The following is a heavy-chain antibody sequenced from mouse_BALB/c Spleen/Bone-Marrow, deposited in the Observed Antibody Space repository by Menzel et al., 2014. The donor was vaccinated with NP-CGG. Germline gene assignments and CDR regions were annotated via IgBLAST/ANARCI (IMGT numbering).Heavy chain of an antibody. CDR2: ISSGGGAT. Sequence: DVHLVESGGGLVKPGGSLKLSCVVSGFAFRSYDMSWVRQTPEKRLEWVAYISSGGGATYYQDTVKGRFTISRDNAKDTLYLQMSSLKSEDTAMYYCARHTPPYYRYDVRYAMDYWGQGTSVTVSS. CDR3: ARHTPPYYRYDVRYAMDY. V-gene: IGHV5-12-1*01. CDR1: GFAFRSYD. J-gene: IGHJ4*01. D-gene: IGHD2-14*01.